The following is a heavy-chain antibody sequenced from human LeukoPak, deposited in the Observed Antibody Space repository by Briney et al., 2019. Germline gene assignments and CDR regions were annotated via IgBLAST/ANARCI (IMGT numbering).Heavy chain of an antibody. CDR1: GYTFTGYH. CDR2: ISWDGGST. V-gene: IGHV3-43D*03. CDR3: AKDRSADYYGSFDY. J-gene: IGHJ4*02. D-gene: IGHD3-10*01. Sequence: GASVKVSCKASGYTFTGYHMHWVRQAPGKGLEWVSLISWDGGSTYYADSVKGRFTISRDNSKNSLYLQMNSLRAEDTALYYCAKDRSADYYGSFDYWGQGTLVTVSS.